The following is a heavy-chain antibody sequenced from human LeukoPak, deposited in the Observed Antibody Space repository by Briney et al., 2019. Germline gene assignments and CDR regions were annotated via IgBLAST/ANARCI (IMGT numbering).Heavy chain of an antibody. CDR2: INRGGST. D-gene: IGHD4-17*01. J-gene: IGHJ4*02. CDR1: GGSFSGYY. CDR3: AIYGDYTFDY. Sequence: SETLSLTCAVYGGSFSGYYRSWIRQPPGKGLEWIGNINRGGSTSYNPSLKSRVAFSVDTSKNQFSLSLSSVTAADTAVYYCAIYGDYTFDYWGQGTLVTVSS. V-gene: IGHV4-34*01.